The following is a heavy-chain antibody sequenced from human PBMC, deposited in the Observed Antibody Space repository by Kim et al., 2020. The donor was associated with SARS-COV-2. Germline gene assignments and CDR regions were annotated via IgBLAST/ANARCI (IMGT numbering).Heavy chain of an antibody. CDR1: GFTFSSYS. CDR3: ARDLNLPLAYCGDDCYN. J-gene: IGHJ4*02. D-gene: IGHD2-21*02. Sequence: GGSLRLSCAASGFTFSSYSMNWVRQAPGKGLEWVSYISSSSSTIYYADSVKGRFTISRDNAKNSLYLQMNSLRDEDTAVYYCARDLNLPLAYCGDDCYNWGQGTLVTVSS. V-gene: IGHV3-48*02. CDR2: ISSSSSTI.